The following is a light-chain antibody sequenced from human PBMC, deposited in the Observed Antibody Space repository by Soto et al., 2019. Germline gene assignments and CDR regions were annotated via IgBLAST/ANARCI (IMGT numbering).Light chain of an antibody. CDR3: SSYTTSNTRQIV. J-gene: IGLJ1*01. CDR2: DVS. V-gene: IGLV2-14*03. CDR1: SSDVGGYNY. Sequence: QSALTQPASVSGSPGQSINISCTGNSSDVGGYNYVSWYQHHPGKAPKLIIYDVSNRPSGVSNPFSGSKSGNTASLTISGLQPEDEADYYCSSYTTSNTRQIVFGTGTKLTVL.